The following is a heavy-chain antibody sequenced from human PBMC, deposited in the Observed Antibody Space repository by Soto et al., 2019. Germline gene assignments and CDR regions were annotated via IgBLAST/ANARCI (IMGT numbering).Heavy chain of an antibody. CDR1: GFTFNSYA. D-gene: IGHD6-13*01. Sequence: HPGGSLRLSCAASGFTFNSYAMSWVRQAPGKGLEWVSAISGRGGSTYYADSVEGRFTISRDNSKNTLYLQMNSLRAEDTAVYYCAKISQLFPGLIAAADFGFDYWGQGTLVTVSS. J-gene: IGHJ4*02. CDR3: AKISQLFPGLIAAADFGFDY. V-gene: IGHV3-23*01. CDR2: ISGRGGST.